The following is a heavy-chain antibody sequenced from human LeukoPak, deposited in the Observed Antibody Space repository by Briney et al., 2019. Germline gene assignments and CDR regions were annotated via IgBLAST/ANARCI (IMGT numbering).Heavy chain of an antibody. CDR1: GGTFSSYA. D-gene: IGHD3-22*01. CDR2: IIPILGIA. J-gene: IGHJ6*02. V-gene: IGHV1-69*04. Sequence: SVKVSCKASGGTFSSYAISWVRQAPGQGLEWMGRIIPILGIANYAQKFQGRVTITADKSTSTAYMELSSLRSEDTAVYYCAGVDDSSGYYSDYYYYYGMDVWGQGTTVTVSS. CDR3: AGVDDSSGYYSDYYYYYGMDV.